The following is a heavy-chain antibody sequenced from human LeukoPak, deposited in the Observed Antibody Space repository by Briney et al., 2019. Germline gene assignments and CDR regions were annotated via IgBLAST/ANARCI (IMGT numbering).Heavy chain of an antibody. CDR3: AKDTAVILTAPFDS. D-gene: IGHD2-21*01. CDR2: ISGSGTNT. Sequence: GGSLRLSCAASVFTFSSYAMTWVRQAPGKGLEWVSAISGSGTNTYYSGSVRGRFTISRDNSNNRLYLQMNSVRAEGTAMYFCAKDTAVILTAPFDSWGQGTLVTVSS. J-gene: IGHJ4*02. CDR1: VFTFSSYA. V-gene: IGHV3-23*01.